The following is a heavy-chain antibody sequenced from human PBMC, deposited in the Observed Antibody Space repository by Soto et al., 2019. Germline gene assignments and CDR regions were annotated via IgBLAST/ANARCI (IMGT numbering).Heavy chain of an antibody. CDR1: GYTFISYY. CDR3: ARDLRFCTNGVCYTSPFDY. D-gene: IGHD2-8*01. V-gene: IGHV1-46*01. J-gene: IGHJ4*02. CDR2: INPSGGST. Sequence: ASVKVSCKASGYTFISYYMHWVRQAPGQGLEWMGIINPSGGSTSYAQKFQGRVTMTRDTSTSTVYMELSSLRSEDTAVYYCARDLRFCTNGVCYTSPFDYWGQGTLVTVSS.